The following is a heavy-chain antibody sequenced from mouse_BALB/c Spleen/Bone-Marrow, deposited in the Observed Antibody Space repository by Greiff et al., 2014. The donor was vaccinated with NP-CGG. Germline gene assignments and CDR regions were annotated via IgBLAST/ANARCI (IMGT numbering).Heavy chain of an antibody. D-gene: IGHD3-3*01. V-gene: IGHV5-4*02. J-gene: IGHJ4*01. Sequence: DVQLVESGGGLVKPGGSLKLSCAASGFTFSDYYVYWVRQTPEKRLEWVATISDGGTYTYYPDSVRGRFTISRDNAKNNLYLQMSSLKSEDTAMYYCAGTWEAMDYWGQGTSVTVSS. CDR1: GFTFSDYY. CDR3: AGTWEAMDY. CDR2: ISDGGTYT.